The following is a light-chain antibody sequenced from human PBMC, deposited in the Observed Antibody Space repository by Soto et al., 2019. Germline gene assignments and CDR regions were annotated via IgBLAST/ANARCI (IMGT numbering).Light chain of an antibody. CDR3: QXSYSALAIT. CDR2: GAS. J-gene: IGKJ5*01. Sequence: DIQMTQSPSSLSASVGDRVTITXRXXXXINXXXNWYQQQPGKAPKLLIYGASSLQNGVPPRFRXXGSXTXFXXXXTXXXLEDFATYYCQXSYSALAITFGQGTRLEIK. V-gene: IGKV1-39*01. CDR1: XXINXX.